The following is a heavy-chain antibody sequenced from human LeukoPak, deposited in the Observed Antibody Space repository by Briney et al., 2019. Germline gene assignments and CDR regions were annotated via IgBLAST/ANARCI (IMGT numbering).Heavy chain of an antibody. CDR2: INPNSGGT. J-gene: IGHJ4*02. CDR1: GYTFTGYY. Sequence: GASVTVSCKASGYTFTGYYIHWVRQAPGQGLEWMGRINPNSGGTNYAQKLQGRVTMTTDTSTSTAYMELRSLRSDDTAVYYCARDRGRAGEFIDYWGQGTLVTVSS. V-gene: IGHV1-2*06. CDR3: ARDRGRAGEFIDY. D-gene: IGHD3-10*01.